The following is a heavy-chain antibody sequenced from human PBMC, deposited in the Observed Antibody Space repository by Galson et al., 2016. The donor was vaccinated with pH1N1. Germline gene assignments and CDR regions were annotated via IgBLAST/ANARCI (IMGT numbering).Heavy chain of an antibody. CDR2: ISHDGNVQ. J-gene: IGHJ4*02. V-gene: IGHV3-30*04. CDR3: TCDNNAQARGGISTQKIDY. Sequence: SLRLSCAGSGFTFRNYAVHWVRQAPGEGLEWVAVISHDGNVQYYVDSVDGRFTISGENSRNTVYLQMNNLRPEDNAFYFCTCDNNAQARGGISTQKIDYWGQGTLVTVSS. D-gene: IGHD3-10*01. CDR1: GFTFRNYA.